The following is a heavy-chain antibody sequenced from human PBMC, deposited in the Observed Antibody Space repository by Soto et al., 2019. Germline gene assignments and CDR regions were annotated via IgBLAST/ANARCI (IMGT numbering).Heavy chain of an antibody. D-gene: IGHD3-10*01. CDR2: IYYSGST. J-gene: IGHJ4*02. Sequence: QVQLQESGPGLVKPSQTLSLTCTVSGGSISSGGYYWSWIRQHPGKGLEWIGYIYYSGSTYYNPYLKSRVTISVDTSKNQFSLKLSSVTAADTAVYYCARESKIDYYGSGSYFPFFDYWGQGTLVTVSS. CDR1: GGSISSGGYY. V-gene: IGHV4-31*03. CDR3: ARESKIDYYGSGSYFPFFDY.